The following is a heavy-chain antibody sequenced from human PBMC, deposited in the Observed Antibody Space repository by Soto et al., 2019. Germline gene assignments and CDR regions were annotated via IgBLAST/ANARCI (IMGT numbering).Heavy chain of an antibody. J-gene: IGHJ4*02. CDR1: GFTFSDHY. CDR2: TRNKANSYTT. Sequence: EVQLVESGGGLVQPGGSLRLSCAASGFTFSDHYMDWVRQAPGKGLEWVGRTRNKANSYTTEYAASVKGRFTISRDDSKNSLYLQMNSLKTEDTAVYYCVVGLNGDPVLDYWGQGTLVTVSS. CDR3: VVGLNGDPVLDY. V-gene: IGHV3-72*01. D-gene: IGHD4-17*01.